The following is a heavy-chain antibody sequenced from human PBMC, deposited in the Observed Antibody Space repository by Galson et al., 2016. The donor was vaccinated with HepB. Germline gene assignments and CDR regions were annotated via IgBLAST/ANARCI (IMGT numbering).Heavy chain of an antibody. CDR3: TREYDGGSGGFDY. D-gene: IGHD4-23*01. Sequence: SLRLSCAASGFTFSTYTIHWVRQAPGKGLEWVALISYDGSNKFYADSVKGRFIVSRDNSKNTLHLQMNSLRAGDTAVYYCTREYDGGSGGFDYWGQGALSPSPQ. CDR1: GFTFSTYT. V-gene: IGHV3-30-3*01. J-gene: IGHJ4*02. CDR2: ISYDGSNK.